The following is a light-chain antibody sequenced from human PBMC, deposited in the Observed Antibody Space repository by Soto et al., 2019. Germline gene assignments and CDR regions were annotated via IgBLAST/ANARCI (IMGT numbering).Light chain of an antibody. Sequence: DIQMTQSPSSLSASVVDRVTITCRASQTISSWLAWYQQKPGRAPELLIHAASSLQSGVPSRFSGSGGGTDFTLSISSVQPEDFATYFCQQSYMDPITFGQGTRLEI. CDR2: AAS. CDR3: QQSYMDPIT. J-gene: IGKJ5*01. CDR1: QTISSW. V-gene: IGKV1-39*01.